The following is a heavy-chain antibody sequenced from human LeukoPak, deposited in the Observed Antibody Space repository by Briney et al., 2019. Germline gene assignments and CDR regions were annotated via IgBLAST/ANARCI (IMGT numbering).Heavy chain of an antibody. V-gene: IGHV3-74*01. CDR1: GFTFSSHW. J-gene: IGHJ4*02. CDR3: AREWSGFGELPDY. Sequence: GGSLRLSCAASGFTFSSHWVHWVRQAPGKGLVWVSRINSDGSSTTYADSAKGRFTSSRDNPKNTLYLQMNSLRVEDTAVYYCAREWSGFGELPDYWGQGTLVTVSS. CDR2: INSDGSST. D-gene: IGHD3-10*01.